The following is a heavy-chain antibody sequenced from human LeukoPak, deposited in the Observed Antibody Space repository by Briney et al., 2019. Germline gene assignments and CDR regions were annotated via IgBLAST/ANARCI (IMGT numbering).Heavy chain of an antibody. J-gene: IGHJ5*02. D-gene: IGHD2/OR15-2a*01. CDR2: IYSSGRV. Sequence: SETLSLTCSVSGASIKSYHGSWIRQSAGKGLEWIGRIYSSGRVDHNPSLENRVSMSVDTSRNELLLELDSVTAADTGVYYCAALHYFGHGATRTWGQGTLVTVSS. CDR3: AALHYFGHGATRT. V-gene: IGHV4-4*07. CDR1: GASIKSYH.